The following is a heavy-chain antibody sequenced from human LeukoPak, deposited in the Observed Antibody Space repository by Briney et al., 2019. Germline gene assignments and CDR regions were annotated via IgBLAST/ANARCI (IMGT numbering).Heavy chain of an antibody. CDR1: GFTFSNFW. CDR3: ARVRVYYYYYMDV. V-gene: IGHV3-7*01. Sequence: GGSLRLSCAGYGFTFSNFWMNWVRQAPGKGLEWVANINQDGSEKYYADSVKGRFTLSRDNAENSLYLQMNSLRAEDTAVYYCARVRVYYYYYMDVWGKGTTVTVSS. D-gene: IGHD4-17*01. CDR2: INQDGSEK. J-gene: IGHJ6*03.